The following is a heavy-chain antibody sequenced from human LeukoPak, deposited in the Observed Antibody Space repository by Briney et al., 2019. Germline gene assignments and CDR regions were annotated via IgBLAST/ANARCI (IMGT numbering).Heavy chain of an antibody. V-gene: IGHV3-48*04. CDR2: ISSSGSTI. CDR3: AGGIAAAGLFYYYYYYMDV. Sequence: PGGSLRLSCAASGFTFSSYWMSWVRQAPGKGLEWVSYISSSGSTIYYADSVKGRFTISRDNAKNSLYLQMNSLRAEDTAVYYCAGGIAAAGLFYYYYYYMDVWGKGTTVTVSS. D-gene: IGHD6-13*01. CDR1: GFTFSSYW. J-gene: IGHJ6*03.